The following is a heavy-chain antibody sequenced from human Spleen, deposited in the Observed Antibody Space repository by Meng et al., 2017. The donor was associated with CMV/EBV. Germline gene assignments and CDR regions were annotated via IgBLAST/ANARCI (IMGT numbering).Heavy chain of an antibody. D-gene: IGHD2-21*01. V-gene: IGHV3-66*02. Sequence: GGSLRLSCAASGFTFSSYAMSWVRQPPGRGPEWVSVTYSGGATYYADSVEGRFTISRDKSKNTLYLQMNSLRAEDTAVYYCSIRRDVWGQGTTVTVSS. CDR3: SIRRDV. J-gene: IGHJ6*02. CDR2: TYSGGAT. CDR1: GFTFSSYA.